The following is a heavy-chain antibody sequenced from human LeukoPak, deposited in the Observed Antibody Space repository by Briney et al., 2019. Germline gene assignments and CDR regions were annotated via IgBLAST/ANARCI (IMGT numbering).Heavy chain of an antibody. J-gene: IGHJ3*02. CDR2: IWYDGSKK. V-gene: IGHV3-30*02. D-gene: IGHD6-19*01. Sequence: GGSLRLSCAASGFTFSSYGMHWVRQAPGKGLEWVAFIWYDGSKKFYVDSVKGRFTISRDNSKNTLYLQMNSLRAEDTAVYYCATRIGLAGAGTFDIWGQGTMVTVSS. CDR3: ATRIGLAGAGTFDI. CDR1: GFTFSSYG.